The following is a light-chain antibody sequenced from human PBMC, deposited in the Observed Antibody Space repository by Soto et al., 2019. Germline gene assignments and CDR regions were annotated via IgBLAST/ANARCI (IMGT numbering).Light chain of an antibody. CDR2: GAS. CDR1: QSVSSSY. CDR3: QQYGSSPLYT. J-gene: IGKJ2*01. V-gene: IGKV3-20*01. Sequence: EIVLTQSPGTLSLSPGERATLSCRASQSVSSSYLAWYQQKPGQAPSRLMYGASSRATGIPDRFSGSGSGADFTLTISRLEPEDFAVYYCQQYGSSPLYTFGQGTKLEIK.